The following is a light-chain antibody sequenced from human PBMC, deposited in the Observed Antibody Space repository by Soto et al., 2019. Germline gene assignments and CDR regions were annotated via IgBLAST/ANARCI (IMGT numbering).Light chain of an antibody. CDR3: CSYGGTFYV. Sequence: QSALTQPRSLSGSPGQSVTISCTGTSSDVDDYNYVSWFQQHPGKAPKLMIYDVSERPSGVPDRFSGSKSGNTASLTISGLQAEDEADYYCCSYGGTFYVFGTGTKVTVL. J-gene: IGLJ1*01. CDR1: SSDVDDYNY. CDR2: DVS. V-gene: IGLV2-11*01.